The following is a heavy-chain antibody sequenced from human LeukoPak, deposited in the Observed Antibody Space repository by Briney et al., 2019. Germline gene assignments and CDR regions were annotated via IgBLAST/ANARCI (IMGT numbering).Heavy chain of an antibody. V-gene: IGHV3-7*01. D-gene: IGHD3-10*02. CDR3: ASFNYDLGCLDY. J-gene: IGHJ4*02. Sequence: GGSLRLSCAASEFTFSTYWMSWVRQAPGKGLEWVANIKKDGSEKYYVDSVKGRFTMSRDNAKNTLYLQMDSLRAEDTAVYSCASFNYDLGCLDYWGQGTLVTVSS. CDR2: IKKDGSEK. CDR1: EFTFSTYW.